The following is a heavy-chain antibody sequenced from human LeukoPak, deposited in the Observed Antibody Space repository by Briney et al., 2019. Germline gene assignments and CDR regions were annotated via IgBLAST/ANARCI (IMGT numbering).Heavy chain of an antibody. CDR1: GGPISTYY. Sequence: SETLSLTCTVSGGPISTYYWNWIRQPPGQGLEWIGYVHYSGRTSYNPSLKSRVTLSVDTSKNQFSLKLSSVTAADTAVYYCARDGLDYYDDSSGYYPFDYWGQGTLVTVSS. V-gene: IGHV4-59*12. CDR3: ARDGLDYYDDSSGYYPFDY. J-gene: IGHJ4*02. D-gene: IGHD3-22*01. CDR2: VHYSGRT.